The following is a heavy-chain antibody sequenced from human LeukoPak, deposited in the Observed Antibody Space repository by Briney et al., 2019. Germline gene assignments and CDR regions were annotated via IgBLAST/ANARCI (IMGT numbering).Heavy chain of an antibody. Sequence: PSETLSLTCAVYGGSFSGYYWSWIRQPPGKGLEWIGEINHSGSTNYNPSLKSRVTISVDTSKNQFSLKLSSVTAADTAVYYCARVSITMVRGVITTPLHGMDVWGQGTTVTVSS. CDR2: INHSGST. J-gene: IGHJ6*02. V-gene: IGHV4-34*01. CDR3: ARVSITMVRGVITTPLHGMDV. D-gene: IGHD3-10*01. CDR1: GGSFSGYY.